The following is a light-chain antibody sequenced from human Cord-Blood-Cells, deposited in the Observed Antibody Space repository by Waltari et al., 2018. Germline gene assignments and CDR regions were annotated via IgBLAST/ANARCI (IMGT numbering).Light chain of an antibody. CDR2: RIT. CDR1: SSNIRRNY. Sequence: QSGLTPPPSASGTPGQRATIRCSGTSSNIRRNYDNLYQQPPGQGPKLLIYRITQRPSGVPDRFSGSKSGTSASLAISGLRSEDEADYYCAAWDDSLSGYVLGTGTKVTVL. V-gene: IGLV1-47*01. J-gene: IGLJ1*01. CDR3: AAWDDSLSGYV.